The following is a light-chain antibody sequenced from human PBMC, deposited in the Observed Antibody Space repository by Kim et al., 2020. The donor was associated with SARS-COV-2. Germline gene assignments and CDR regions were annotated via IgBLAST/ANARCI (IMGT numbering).Light chain of an antibody. CDR3: QQYNSYSVT. Sequence: ASVGDRVTITCRASQGISTWLGWYQQTPGKAPKLLIYAASSLQSGVPSRFSGGGSGTEFTLTISSLQPDDFATYYCQQYNSYSVTVGQGTKVDIK. CDR2: AAS. CDR1: QGISTW. J-gene: IGKJ1*01. V-gene: IGKV1-5*01.